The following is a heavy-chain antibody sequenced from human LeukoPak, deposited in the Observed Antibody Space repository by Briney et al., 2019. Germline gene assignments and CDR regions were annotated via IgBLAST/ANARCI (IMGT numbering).Heavy chain of an antibody. J-gene: IGHJ4*02. CDR1: GGSFSDYY. CDR3: ARVGSGWGEIDY. V-gene: IGHV4-34*01. Sequence: SETLSLTCAVYGGSFSDYYWSWIRQPPGKGLEWIGGFTIYYSGSTYYNPSLKSRVTISVDTSMNQFSLKLRSVTAADTAVYYCARVGSGWGEIDYWGQGTLVTVSS. CDR2: FTIYYSGST. D-gene: IGHD6-19*01.